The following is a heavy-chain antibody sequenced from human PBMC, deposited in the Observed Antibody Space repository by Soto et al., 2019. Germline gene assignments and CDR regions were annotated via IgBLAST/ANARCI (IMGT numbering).Heavy chain of an antibody. Sequence: PGGSLRLSCAASGFTFSSYAMSWVRQAPGKGLEWVSAISGSGGSTYYADSVKGRFTISRDNSKNTLYLQMNSLRVEDTAMYFCAREWRSGYTTSFDCWDQGTLVTVSS. CDR3: AREWRSGYTTSFDC. V-gene: IGHV3-23*01. CDR1: GFTFSSYA. CDR2: ISGSGGST. D-gene: IGHD5-12*01. J-gene: IGHJ4*02.